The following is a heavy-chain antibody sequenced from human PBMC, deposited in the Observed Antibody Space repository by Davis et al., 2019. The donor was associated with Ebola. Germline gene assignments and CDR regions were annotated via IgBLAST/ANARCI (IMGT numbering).Heavy chain of an antibody. CDR2: IKQDGSDK. Sequence: GESLKISCAASGFTFSSYYMSWVRQAPGKGLEWVANIKQDGSDKYYVDSVNGRFTISRDNAKNSLYLQMNSLRAEDTAVYYCAREAIVGGTDDAFDIWGQGTMVTVPS. CDR1: GFTFSSYY. V-gene: IGHV3-7*03. D-gene: IGHD1-26*01. CDR3: AREAIVGGTDDAFDI. J-gene: IGHJ3*02.